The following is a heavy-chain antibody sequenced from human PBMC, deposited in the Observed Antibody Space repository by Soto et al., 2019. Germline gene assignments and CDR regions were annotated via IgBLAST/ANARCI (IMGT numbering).Heavy chain of an antibody. J-gene: IGHJ4*02. Sequence: PAETLSLTCTVSGVSISSHYWSWIRQPPGKGLEWIAYMHHSGSTNYNPSLRSRVTVSIDTSKSQVSLRLSSVTAADTAVYYCARDGYCSGGSCYSVPVFDYWGQGTLVTVSS. D-gene: IGHD2-15*01. CDR2: MHHSGST. V-gene: IGHV4-59*11. CDR1: GVSISSHY. CDR3: ARDGYCSGGSCYSVPVFDY.